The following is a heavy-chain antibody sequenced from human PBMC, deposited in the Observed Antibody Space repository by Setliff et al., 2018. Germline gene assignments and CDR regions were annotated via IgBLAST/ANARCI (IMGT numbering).Heavy chain of an antibody. CDR2: IKQDGSDK. Sequence: GGSLRLSCAASGFIFSTYWMSWVRQAPGKGLEWVANIKQDGSDKYYVDSVKGRFTISRDNAKNSLYLQMNSLRDEDTAVYYCARERVGRYYYYHMDVWGKGTTVTVSS. V-gene: IGHV3-7*03. J-gene: IGHJ6*03. CDR3: ARERVGRYYYYHMDV. CDR1: GFIFSTYW. D-gene: IGHD1-26*01.